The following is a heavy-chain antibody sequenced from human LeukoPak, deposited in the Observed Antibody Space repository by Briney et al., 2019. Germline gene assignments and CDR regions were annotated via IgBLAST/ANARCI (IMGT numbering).Heavy chain of an antibody. V-gene: IGHV4-59*02. CDR1: GGSVSVYY. CDR3: ARVMDHGYSDY. Sequence: PSETLSLTCTVSGGSVSVYYWSWIRQPPGKGLEFIGYIFYSGSTKYNPSLKSRVTISVDTSQNQFSLKLSSVTAADTAVYYCARVMDHGYSDYWGQGTLVTVSS. D-gene: IGHD3-22*01. CDR2: IFYSGST. J-gene: IGHJ4*02.